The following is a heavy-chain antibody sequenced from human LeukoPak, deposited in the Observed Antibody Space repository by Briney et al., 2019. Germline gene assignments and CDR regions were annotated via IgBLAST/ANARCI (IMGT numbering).Heavy chain of an antibody. V-gene: IGHV4-59*06. J-gene: IGHJ4*02. D-gene: IGHD1-26*01. CDR1: GGSISSYY. CDR2: IYYSGST. CDR3: AAGGYYFDY. Sequence: PSETLSLTCTVSGGSISSYYWSWIRQPPGKGLEWIGYIYYSGSTYYNPSLKSRVTISVDTSKNQFSLKLSPVTAADTAVYYCAAGGYYFDYWGQGTLVTVSS.